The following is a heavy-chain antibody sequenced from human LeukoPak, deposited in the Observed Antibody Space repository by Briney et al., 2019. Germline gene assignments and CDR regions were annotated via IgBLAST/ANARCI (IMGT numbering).Heavy chain of an antibody. Sequence: PGGSLRLSCAASGFTFSSYAMHWVRQAPGKGLEWVAVISYGGSNKYYADSVKGRFTISRDNSKNTLYLQINSLRAEDTAVYFCSRNLVPTAMAELFDYWGQGTLVTVSS. CDR2: ISYGGSNK. J-gene: IGHJ4*02. V-gene: IGHV3-30-3*01. CDR3: SRNLVPTAMAELFDY. D-gene: IGHD5-18*01. CDR1: GFTFSSYA.